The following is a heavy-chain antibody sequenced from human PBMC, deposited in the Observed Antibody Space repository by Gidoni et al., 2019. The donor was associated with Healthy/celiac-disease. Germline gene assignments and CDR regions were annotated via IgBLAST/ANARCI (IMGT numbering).Heavy chain of an antibody. V-gene: IGHV3-23*04. Sequence: EVQLVESGGGLVQPGGSLRLYCAASGFTFSSYAMSWVRQAPGKGLEWVSAISGSGGSTYYADSVKGRFTISRDNSKNTLYLQMNSLRAEDTAVYYCAKSTYDSSGYYTYYFDYWGQGTLVTVSS. CDR3: AKSTYDSSGYYTYYFDY. CDR1: GFTFSSYA. CDR2: ISGSGGST. D-gene: IGHD3-22*01. J-gene: IGHJ4*02.